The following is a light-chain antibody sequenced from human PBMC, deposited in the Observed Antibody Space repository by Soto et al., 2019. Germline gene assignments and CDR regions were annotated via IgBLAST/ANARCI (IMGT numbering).Light chain of an antibody. CDR3: AAWDDNLNGPL. CDR2: SDD. J-gene: IGLJ3*02. Sequence: QSVLTQPPSLSGTPGQRVTISCSGSNSNIGRYSVNWYQHFPGTAPKILIYSDDERPSGVPDRFSGSKSGTSASLASSGLQSEDEAGYYCAAWDDNLNGPLFGGGTKVTVL. V-gene: IGLV1-44*01. CDR1: NSNIGRYS.